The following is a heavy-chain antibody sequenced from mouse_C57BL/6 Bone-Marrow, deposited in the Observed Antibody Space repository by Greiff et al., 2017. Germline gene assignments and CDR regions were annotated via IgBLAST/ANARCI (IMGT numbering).Heavy chain of an antibody. Sequence: QVQLQQPGAELVKPGASVKLSCKASGYTFTSYWMHWVKQRPGQGLEWIGMIHPNSGSTNYNEKFKSKATLTVDKPSSTAYMQLSSLTSEDSAVYYCARERVTGVWYCDVWGTGTTVTVSS. CDR2: IHPNSGST. J-gene: IGHJ1*03. CDR1: GYTFTSYW. V-gene: IGHV1-64*01. D-gene: IGHD2-12*01. CDR3: ARERVTGVWYCDV.